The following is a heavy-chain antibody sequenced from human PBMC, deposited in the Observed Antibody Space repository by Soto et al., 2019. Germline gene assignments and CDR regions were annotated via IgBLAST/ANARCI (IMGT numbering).Heavy chain of an antibody. V-gene: IGHV1-18*01. J-gene: IGHJ4*02. CDR2: INANNGNT. CDR3: ARGFPYGDSAF. D-gene: IGHD4-17*01. CDR1: GYRFDDYG. Sequence: GVSVEVPCKAFGYRFDDYGRGWLGQAPEQGLKWMGWINANNGNTNNAPKPQGKVTMTAATSTTTAYMELRSRSSTDTAMADYARGFPYGDSAFWGQGTLVTVSS.